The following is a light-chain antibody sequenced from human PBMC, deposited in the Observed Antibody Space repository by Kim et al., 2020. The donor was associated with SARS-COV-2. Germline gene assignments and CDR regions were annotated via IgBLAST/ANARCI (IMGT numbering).Light chain of an antibody. V-gene: IGLV3-21*03. CDR2: YDS. CDR1: NIGSRG. J-gene: IGLJ1*01. Sequence: APGKTARISCGRNNIGSRGVHWYQQKPGQAPVLVVYYDSDRPSGIPERFSGSNSGSTDTLTISWVEAGDEAEYYCQVWDRSTPHPVFGTGTKVTVL. CDR3: QVWDRSTPHPV.